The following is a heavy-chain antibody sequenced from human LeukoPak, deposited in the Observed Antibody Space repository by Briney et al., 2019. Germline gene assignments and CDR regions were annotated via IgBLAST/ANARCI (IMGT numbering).Heavy chain of an antibody. V-gene: IGHV3-53*01. CDR2: IYSGGST. Sequence: PGGSLRLSCAASGFTVSSNYMSWVRQAPGKGLEWVSVIYSGGSTYYADSVKGRFTISRDNSKNTLYLQMNSLRAEDTAVYYCARQAGYYYYGMTSGAKGPRSPSPQ. CDR3: ARQAGYYYYGMTS. CDR1: GFTVSSNY. J-gene: IGHJ6*04.